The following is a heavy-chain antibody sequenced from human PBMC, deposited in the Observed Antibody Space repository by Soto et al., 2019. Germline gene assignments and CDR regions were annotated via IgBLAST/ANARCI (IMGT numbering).Heavy chain of an antibody. CDR1: GYTFTGYY. CDR2: INPNSGGT. Sequence: ASVKVSCKASGYTFTGYYMHWVRQAPGQGLEWMGWINPNSGGTNYAQKFQGWVTMTRDTSISTAYMELSRLRSDDTAVYYCARGLRGAANYNAFDIWGQGTMVTVSS. J-gene: IGHJ3*02. V-gene: IGHV1-2*04. D-gene: IGHD6-13*01. CDR3: ARGLRGAANYNAFDI.